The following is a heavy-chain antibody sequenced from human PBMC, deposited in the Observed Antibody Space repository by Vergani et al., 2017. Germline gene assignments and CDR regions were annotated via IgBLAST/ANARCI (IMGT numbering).Heavy chain of an antibody. CDR3: ARHKEQLVPGNYYYYYYMDV. D-gene: IGHD6-13*01. CDR2: IYYSGST. J-gene: IGHJ6*03. V-gene: IGHV4-39*01. Sequence: QLQLQESDPGLVKPSETLSLTCTVSGGSIRSTFYYWGWIRQPPGKGLDWIGTIYYSGSTYYNPSLKSRVTISVDTSKNQFSLKLNSVTAADTAVYYCARHKEQLVPGNYYYYYYMDVWGKGTTVTVSS. CDR1: GGSIRSTFYY.